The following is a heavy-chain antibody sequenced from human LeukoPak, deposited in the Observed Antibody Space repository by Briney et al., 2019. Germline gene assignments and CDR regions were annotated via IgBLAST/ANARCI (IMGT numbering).Heavy chain of an antibody. Sequence: GGSLRLSCAASGFTFSTYNMNWVRQAPGKGLEWVSSISSSSTYIYYADSVQGRFTISRDNAKNSLYLQMNSLRAEDTAVYHCANFEGSSQAFHIWGQGTMVTVSS. CDR3: ANFEGSSQAFHI. V-gene: IGHV3-21*01. D-gene: IGHD3-9*01. CDR1: GFTFSTYN. J-gene: IGHJ3*01. CDR2: ISSSSTYI.